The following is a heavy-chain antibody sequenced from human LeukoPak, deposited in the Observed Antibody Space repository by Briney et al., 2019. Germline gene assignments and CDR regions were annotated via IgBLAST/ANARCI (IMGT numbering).Heavy chain of an antibody. D-gene: IGHD3-22*01. CDR3: GIRATSDYYVF. CDR1: GLTFIDYY. V-gene: IGHV3-11*06. J-gene: IGHJ4*02. CDR2: ISSSSSYT. Sequence: GGSLRLSCAAPGLTFIDYYMSCIRQAPGKGLEWVSYISSSSSYTNYADSVKGRFTISRDNAKNSLYLQLNSLRAEDTAVYYCGIRATSDYYVFWGQGTLVTVSS.